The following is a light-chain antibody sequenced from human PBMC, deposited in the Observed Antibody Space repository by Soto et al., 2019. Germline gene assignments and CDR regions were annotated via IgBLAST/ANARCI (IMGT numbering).Light chain of an antibody. V-gene: IGLV2-14*01. CDR2: DVS. CDR1: SSDVGSYNY. CDR3: SSYTSGSTHVV. J-gene: IGLJ2*01. Sequence: QSALTQPASVSGSPGQSLTISCTGTSSDVGSYNYVSWYQQYPGKAPKLMIYDVSNRPSGVSYRFSGSKSGNTASLTISGLQAEDEADYYCSSYTSGSTHVVFGGGTKLTVL.